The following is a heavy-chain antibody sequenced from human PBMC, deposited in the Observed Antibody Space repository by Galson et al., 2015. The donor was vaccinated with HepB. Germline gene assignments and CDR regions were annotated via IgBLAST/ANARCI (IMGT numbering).Heavy chain of an antibody. V-gene: IGHV3-21*01. CDR2: ISSSSSHI. CDR1: GFTFSSYS. D-gene: IGHD6-19*01. Sequence: SLRLSCAASGFTFSSYSMNWVRQAPGKGLEWVSSISSSSSHIYYADSVKGRFTISRDNAKNSLYLQMNSLRAEDTAVYYCARDGAQWLAQYYFDSWGQGALVTVSS. J-gene: IGHJ4*02. CDR3: ARDGAQWLAQYYFDS.